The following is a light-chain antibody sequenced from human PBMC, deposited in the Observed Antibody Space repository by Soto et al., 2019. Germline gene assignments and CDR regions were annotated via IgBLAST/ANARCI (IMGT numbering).Light chain of an antibody. J-gene: IGKJ5*01. CDR2: DAS. CDR3: QQSYNTPIT. Sequence: DIQMTQSPSSLSASVGDRVTITCRASQSISSYLNWYQQKPGKAPKLLIYDASTLQSGVPSRFSGSGSGTDFTLTISSLQPEDSATYYCQQSYNTPITFGQGTRLEIK. V-gene: IGKV1-39*01. CDR1: QSISSY.